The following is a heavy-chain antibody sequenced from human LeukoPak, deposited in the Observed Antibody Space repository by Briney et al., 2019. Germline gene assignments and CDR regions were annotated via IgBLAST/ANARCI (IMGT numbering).Heavy chain of an antibody. D-gene: IGHD6-13*01. CDR1: GGTFSSYA. CDR2: IIPILGIA. J-gene: IGHJ4*02. Sequence: ASVKVSCKASGGTFSSYAISWVRQAPGQGLEWMGRIIPILGIANYAQKFQGRVTITADKSTSTAYMELSSLRSEDTAVYYCARSELATYFDYWDQGTLVTVSS. V-gene: IGHV1-69*04. CDR3: ARSELATYFDY.